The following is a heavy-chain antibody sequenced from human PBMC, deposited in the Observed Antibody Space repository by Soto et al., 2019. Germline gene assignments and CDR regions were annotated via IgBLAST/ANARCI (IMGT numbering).Heavy chain of an antibody. V-gene: IGHV3-30-3*01. D-gene: IGHD2-2*01. CDR3: ARGMPAQRYFDL. CDR1: GFTFSSYA. Sequence: GGSLRLSCAASGFTFSSYAMHWVRQAPGKGLEWVAVISYDGSNKYYADSVKGRFTISRDNSKNTLYLQMNSLRAEDTAVYYCARGMPAQRYFDLWGRGTLVTVS. CDR2: ISYDGSNK. J-gene: IGHJ2*01.